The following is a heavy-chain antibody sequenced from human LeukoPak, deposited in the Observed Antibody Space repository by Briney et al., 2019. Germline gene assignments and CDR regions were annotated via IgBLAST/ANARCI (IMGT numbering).Heavy chain of an antibody. CDR2: IHFDGYTA. D-gene: IGHD3-10*01. J-gene: IGHJ4*02. CDR3: ARTIRGPTYGSGSYKIRYFDY. V-gene: IGHV3-30*02. CDR1: GFPLSTYG. Sequence: GGSLRLSCVTSGFPLSTYGVHWVRQAPGPGLELVAYIHFDGYTANYADSVKGRFTISRDNAKNSLYLQMNSLRAEDTAVYYCARTIRGPTYGSGSYKIRYFDYWGQGTLVTVSS.